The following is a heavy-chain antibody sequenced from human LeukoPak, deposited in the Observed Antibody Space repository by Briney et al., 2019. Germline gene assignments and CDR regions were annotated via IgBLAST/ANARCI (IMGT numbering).Heavy chain of an antibody. J-gene: IGHJ5*02. V-gene: IGHV5-51*01. CDR2: IYPADSDI. CDR3: ARQEYCSGGSCYTWFDP. CDR1: GYSINNYW. D-gene: IGHD2-15*01. Sequence: GESLKISCKGSGYSINNYWIGWVRQMPGKGLEWMGIIYPADSDIRYSPSFQGQVTISADKSISTAYLQWSSLKASDTAMYYCARQEYCSGGSCYTWFDPWAREPWSLSPQ.